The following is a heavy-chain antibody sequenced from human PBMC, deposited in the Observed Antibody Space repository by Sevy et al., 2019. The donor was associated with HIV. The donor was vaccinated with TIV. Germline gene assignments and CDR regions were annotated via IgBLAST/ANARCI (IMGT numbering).Heavy chain of an antibody. CDR1: GFTFSSYA. D-gene: IGHD2-2*02. V-gene: IGHV3-23*01. CDR3: AKGTLVVPAVIYYYYGMDV. CDR2: ISHSGGST. Sequence: GGSLRLSCAASGFTFSSYAMNWVRQAPGKGLEWVSAISHSGGSTYYADSVKGRFTIPRDNSKNTRYLKMNSLRAEDTAVYYCAKGTLVVPAVIYYYYGMDVWGQGTTVTVSS. J-gene: IGHJ6*02.